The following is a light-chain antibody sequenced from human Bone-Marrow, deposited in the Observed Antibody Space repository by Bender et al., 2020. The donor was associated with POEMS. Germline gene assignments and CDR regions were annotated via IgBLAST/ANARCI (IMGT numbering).Light chain of an antibody. Sequence: SYELTQPPSVSVSPGQTAGITCSGDALPDQYSYWYQQKPGQAPVLLIYKDTERPSGIPERFSVSSSGTTVTLTIRGVQAEDEADYHCQAGDISGPYHVVFGGGTKLTVL. V-gene: IGLV3-25*03. CDR2: KDT. J-gene: IGLJ2*01. CDR3: QAGDISGPYHVV. CDR1: ALPDQY.